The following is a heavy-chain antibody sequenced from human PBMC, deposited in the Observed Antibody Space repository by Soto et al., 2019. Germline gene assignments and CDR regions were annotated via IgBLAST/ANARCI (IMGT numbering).Heavy chain of an antibody. J-gene: IGHJ3*01. CDR3: ARAKWAKNFGYVAVQPGITAYAFDF. V-gene: IGHV4-34*01. CDR2: INHSGNT. CDR1: GGSFSGYY. D-gene: IGHD3-3*01. Sequence: QVQLQQWGAGLLKPSETLSLTCAVYGGSFSGYYWSWIRQPPGKGLEWIGQINHSGNTDYNPSLKSRVNLSVDTSKNQFSLTLSSVNAENTAVYYCARAKWAKNFGYVAVQPGITAYAFDFWGQGTMVTVSS.